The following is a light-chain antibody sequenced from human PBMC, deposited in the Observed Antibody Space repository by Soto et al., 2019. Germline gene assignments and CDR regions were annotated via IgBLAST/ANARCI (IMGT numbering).Light chain of an antibody. CDR3: LQQNSYPQT. J-gene: IGKJ1*01. Sequence: DIQMTQSPSSLSASVGDRGTTTCRASQGIRNDLGWYTQKPGKAPKSMIYAAYSLQSGVPSRLSGSGSGTEFTLTISSLQPEDGATDYCLQQNSYPQTFGQGTKVDIK. CDR1: QGIRND. V-gene: IGKV1-17*01. CDR2: AAY.